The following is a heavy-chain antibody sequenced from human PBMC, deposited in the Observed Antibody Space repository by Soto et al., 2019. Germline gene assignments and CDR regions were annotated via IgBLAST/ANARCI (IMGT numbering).Heavy chain of an antibody. Sequence: GASVKVSCKASGYTFTSYDINWVRQATGQGLEWMGWMNPNSGNTGYAQKFQGRVTMTRNTSISTAYMELSSLRSEDTAVYYCASRYYDFWSGYYNGMDVCGQGTTVNVSS. CDR1: GYTFTSYD. J-gene: IGHJ6*02. D-gene: IGHD3-3*01. CDR3: ASRYYDFWSGYYNGMDV. CDR2: MNPNSGNT. V-gene: IGHV1-8*01.